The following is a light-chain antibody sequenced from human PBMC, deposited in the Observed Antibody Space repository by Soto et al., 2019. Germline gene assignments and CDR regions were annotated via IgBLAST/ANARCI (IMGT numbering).Light chain of an antibody. CDR3: QQYGTSPFT. J-gene: IGKJ5*01. Sequence: EIVLTQSPGTLSLSPGERATLSCRASQRVSSSYLAWYQQKPGQAPRLLVYGASSRATGIPDRFGGSGSGTDFTLTISRLEPEESAVYCCQQYGTSPFTFGQGTRLEMK. CDR2: GAS. V-gene: IGKV3-20*01. CDR1: QRVSSSY.